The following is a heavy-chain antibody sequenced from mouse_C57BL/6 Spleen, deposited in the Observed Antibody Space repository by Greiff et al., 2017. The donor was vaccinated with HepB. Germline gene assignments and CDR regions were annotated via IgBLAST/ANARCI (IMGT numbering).Heavy chain of an antibody. CDR1: GYSFTDYN. J-gene: IGHJ4*01. CDR3: ASHYYGRDYAMDY. V-gene: IGHV1-39*01. D-gene: IGHD1-1*01. CDR2: INPNYGTT. Sequence: VQLKESGPELVKPGASVKISCKASGYSFTDYNMNWVKQSNGKSLEWIGVINPNYGTTSYNQKFKGKATLTVDQSSSTAYMQLNSLTSEDSAVYYCASHYYGRDYAMDYWGQGTSVTVSS.